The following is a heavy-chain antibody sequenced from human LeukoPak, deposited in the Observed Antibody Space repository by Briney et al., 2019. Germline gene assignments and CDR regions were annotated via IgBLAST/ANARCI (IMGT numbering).Heavy chain of an antibody. V-gene: IGHV3-48*03. CDR2: ISSSGSTI. Sequence: PGGSLRLSCAASGFTFSSYEMNWVHQAPGKGLEWVSYISSSGSTIYYADSVKGRFTISRDNAKNSLYLQMNSLRAEDTAVYYCASRTGNHQSSGYDYYYYYGMDVWGQGTTVTVSS. CDR3: ASRTGNHQSSGYDYYYYYGMDV. D-gene: IGHD5-12*01. J-gene: IGHJ6*02. CDR1: GFTFSSYE.